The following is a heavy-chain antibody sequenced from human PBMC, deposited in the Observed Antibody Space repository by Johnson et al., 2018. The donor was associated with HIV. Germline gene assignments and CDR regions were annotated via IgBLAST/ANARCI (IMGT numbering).Heavy chain of an antibody. CDR3: ARGISGSGNAFDI. CDR2: INWNGGNT. D-gene: IGHD1-20*01. Sequence: VQLVESGGGVVRPGGSLRLSCAASGFTFDDYGMTWVRQAPGKGLEYVSGINWNGGNTGYADSVKGRFTISRDNAKNSLYLQMYSLRPEDTALYFCARGISGSGNAFDIWGQGTMVTVSS. CDR1: GFTFDDYG. J-gene: IGHJ3*02. V-gene: IGHV3-20*04.